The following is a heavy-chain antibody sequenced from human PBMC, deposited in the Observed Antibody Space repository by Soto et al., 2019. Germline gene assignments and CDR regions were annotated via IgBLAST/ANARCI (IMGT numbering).Heavy chain of an antibody. CDR1: GFTFSSDG. Sequence: QVQLVESGGGVVQPGRSLRLSCAASGFTFSSDGMHWVRQDPGKGLEWVAVISYDGSNKYYADSVKGRFTIARDNSKNTLFLHMSSLRAEDTAVYYCVKDGSSGWPYYYGLDVWGQGTSVTVSS. V-gene: IGHV3-30*18. D-gene: IGHD6-19*01. J-gene: IGHJ6*02. CDR3: VKDGSSGWPYYYGLDV. CDR2: ISYDGSNK.